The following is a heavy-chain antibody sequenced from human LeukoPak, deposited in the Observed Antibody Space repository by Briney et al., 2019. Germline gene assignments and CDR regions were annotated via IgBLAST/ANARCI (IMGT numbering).Heavy chain of an antibody. CDR2: IRSKDQNSAT. D-gene: IGHD2-21*01. J-gene: IGHJ5*02. V-gene: IGHV3-73*01. CDR1: GFTFSGSA. Sequence: GGSLRLSCVVSGFTFSGSAVHWVRQASGKGLEWVGRIRSKDQNSATAYAESVKGRFTISRDDSKNMAYLQMNSLRIEDTAVYYCESSITKAGGSWGQGTLVTVSS. CDR3: ESSITKAGGS.